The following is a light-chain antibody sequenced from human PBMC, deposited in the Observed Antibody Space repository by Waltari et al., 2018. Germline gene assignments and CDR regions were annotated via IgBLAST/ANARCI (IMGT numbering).Light chain of an antibody. CDR3: QQYYSYPR. CDR2: AAS. J-gene: IGKJ1*01. CDR1: QGISSY. Sequence: AIRITQSPSSPSASTGDRVTITCRASQGISSYLAWYQQKPGKAPKLLIYAASTLPSGVPSRFSGSGSGTDFTLTISCLQSEDFATYYCQQYYSYPRFGQGTKVEIK. V-gene: IGKV1-8*01.